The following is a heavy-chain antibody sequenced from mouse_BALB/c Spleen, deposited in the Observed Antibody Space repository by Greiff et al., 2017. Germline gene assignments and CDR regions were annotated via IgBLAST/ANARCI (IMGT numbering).Heavy chain of an antibody. Sequence: DVQLVESGPGLVKPSQSLSLTCTVTGYSITSDYAWNWIRQFPGNKLEWMGYISYSGSTSYNPSLKSRISITRDTSKNQFFLQLNSVTTEDTATYYCARHDYNYFDYWGQGTTLTVSS. J-gene: IGHJ2*01. D-gene: IGHD2-4*01. V-gene: IGHV3-2*02. CDR1: GYSITSDYA. CDR3: ARHDYNYFDY. CDR2: ISYSGST.